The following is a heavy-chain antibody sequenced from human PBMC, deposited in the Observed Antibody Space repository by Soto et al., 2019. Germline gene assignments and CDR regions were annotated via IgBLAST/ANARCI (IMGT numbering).Heavy chain of an antibody. V-gene: IGHV3-74*01. CDR2: MTSDGSTT. CDR1: GFTFGDYW. CDR3: ATAEVDY. Sequence: VWSLILSCAASGFTFGDYWMHWVRQAPGKGLEWVSRMTSDGSTTDYADSVKGRFTVSRDNAKNTLYLQMNSLRAEDTAVYFCATAEVDYWGPGTLVTVSS. J-gene: IGHJ4*02.